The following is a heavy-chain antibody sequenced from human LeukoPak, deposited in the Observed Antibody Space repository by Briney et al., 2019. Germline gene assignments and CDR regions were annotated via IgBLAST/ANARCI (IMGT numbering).Heavy chain of an antibody. Sequence: PGGSLRLSCAASGFTFSSYSMNWVRQAPGKGLEWVSSISSSSSYVYYADSVKGRFTISRDNAKNSLYLQMNSLRAEDTAVYYCAREGSYEWFGELSGWFDVWGQGTLVSVSS. CDR3: AREGSYEWFGELSGWFDV. D-gene: IGHD3-10*01. CDR2: ISSSSSYV. CDR1: GFTFSSYS. V-gene: IGHV3-21*04. J-gene: IGHJ5*02.